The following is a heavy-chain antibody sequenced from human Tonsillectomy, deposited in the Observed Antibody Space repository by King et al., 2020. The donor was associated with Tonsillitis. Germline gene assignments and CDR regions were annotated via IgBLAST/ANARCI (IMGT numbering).Heavy chain of an antibody. J-gene: IGHJ3*02. D-gene: IGHD1-26*01. CDR1: GFTFSSYT. V-gene: IGHV3-48*04. CDR2: ISSSGSTV. Sequence: VQLVESGGGLVQPGGSLRLSCAASGFTFSSYTMNWVRQAPGKGLEWVSYISSSGSTVYYADSVKGRFTISRDNAKNSLYLQMNSLRAEDTAVYYCAREVGGGSYPDEAAFDIWGQGTMVTVSS. CDR3: AREVGGGSYPDEAAFDI.